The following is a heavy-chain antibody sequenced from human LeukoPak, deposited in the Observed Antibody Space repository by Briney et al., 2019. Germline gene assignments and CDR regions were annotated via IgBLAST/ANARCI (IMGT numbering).Heavy chain of an antibody. D-gene: IGHD2-2*01. V-gene: IGHV3-74*01. CDR1: GFIFSSYW. J-gene: IGHJ3*02. CDR3: AYVCSSTSCRCAFDI. CDR2: ISTDGSST. Sequence: GGSLRLSCAASGFIFSSYWMHWFRQGPGKGLVWVSRISTDGSSTSYADSVKGRFTISRDNAKNTLYLQMNSLRAEDTAVYYCAYVCSSTSCRCAFDIWGQGTMVTVSS.